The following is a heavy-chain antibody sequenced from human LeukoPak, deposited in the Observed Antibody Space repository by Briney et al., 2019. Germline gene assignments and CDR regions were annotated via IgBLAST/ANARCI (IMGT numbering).Heavy chain of an antibody. V-gene: IGHV1-18*01. CDR3: ARGGQPSIPGAGTVDY. CDR2: ISTYNGNT. J-gene: IGHJ4*02. D-gene: IGHD6-19*01. CDR1: GYTFTTYG. Sequence: ASVKVSCKASGYTFTTYGINWVRQAPGQGLEWMGWISTYNGNTNTDYAQKLQGRVTMTRDTSTSTVYLELNSLSSEDTAVYYCARGGQPSIPGAGTVDYWAQGILVTVSS.